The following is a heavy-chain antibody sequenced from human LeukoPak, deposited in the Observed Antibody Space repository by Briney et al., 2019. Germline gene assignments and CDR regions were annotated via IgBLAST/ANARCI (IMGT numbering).Heavy chain of an antibody. V-gene: IGHV3-11*03. CDR1: GFTFSDYY. D-gene: IGHD5-18*01. CDR2: ISSSSSYT. J-gene: IGHJ4*02. Sequence: GGSLRLSCAVSGFTFSDYYMSWIRQALGKGLEWVSYISSSSSYTNYADSVKGRFTISRDNAKNSLHLQMNSLRAEDTAVYYCARAYSYGPDYWGQGTLVTVSS. CDR3: ARAYSYGPDY.